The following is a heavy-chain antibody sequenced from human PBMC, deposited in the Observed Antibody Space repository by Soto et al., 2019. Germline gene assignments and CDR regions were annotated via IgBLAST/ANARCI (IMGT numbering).Heavy chain of an antibody. V-gene: IGHV3-74*01. D-gene: IGHD2-15*01. J-gene: IGHJ4*02. Sequence: EVQLVESGGGLVQPGGSLRLSCAASGFTFSSYWMHWVRQPPGKGLVWVSRIDGAGRSTNYAGSVKGRFTISRDTAKNTLYRQMNSRRAEDRAVYYCARVGSASWYWGQGALVTVSS. CDR1: GFTFSSYW. CDR2: IDGAGRST. CDR3: ARVGSASWY.